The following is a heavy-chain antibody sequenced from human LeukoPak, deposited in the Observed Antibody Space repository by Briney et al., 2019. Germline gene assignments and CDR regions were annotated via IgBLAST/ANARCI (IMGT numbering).Heavy chain of an antibody. J-gene: IGHJ4*02. CDR2: VHYSGTT. D-gene: IGHD1-7*01. CDR3: ARGELLIDY. Sequence: PSETLSLTCTVSGASISSYYWSWIRQPPGKGLEWMGYVHYSGTTSYNPSLKSRVTISVDTSKNQFSLKLRSVTAADTAVYYCARGELLIDYWGQGTLVTVSS. CDR1: GASISSYY. V-gene: IGHV4-59*01.